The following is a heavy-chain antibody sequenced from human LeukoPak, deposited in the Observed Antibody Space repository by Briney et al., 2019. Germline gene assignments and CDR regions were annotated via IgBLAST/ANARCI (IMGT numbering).Heavy chain of an antibody. CDR1: GFTFSSYA. Sequence: PGGSLRLSCAASGFTFSSYAMSWVRQAPGKGLEWVSAISGSGGSTYYADSVKGRFTISRDNSKNTLYLQMNSLRAEDTAVYYCARASMITFGGVIAFDYWGQGTLVTVSS. D-gene: IGHD3-16*02. CDR2: ISGSGGST. J-gene: IGHJ4*02. CDR3: ARASMITFGGVIAFDY. V-gene: IGHV3-23*01.